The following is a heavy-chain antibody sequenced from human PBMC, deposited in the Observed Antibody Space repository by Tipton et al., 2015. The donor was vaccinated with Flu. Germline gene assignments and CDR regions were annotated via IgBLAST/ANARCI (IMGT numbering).Heavy chain of an antibody. CDR1: GFTVTSSY. J-gene: IGHJ6*02. CDR2: IYGGGTT. CDR3: ARGPQVPVWPYYYGMDV. Sequence: SLRLSCAASGFTVTSSYMSWVRQAPGKGLEWVSVIYGGGTTDYADSVKGRLTISRDKSKNALYLQMSSLRAEDTAVYYCARGPQVPVWPYYYGMDVRGQGTRVTVYS. D-gene: IGHD2-2*01. V-gene: IGHV3-53*01.